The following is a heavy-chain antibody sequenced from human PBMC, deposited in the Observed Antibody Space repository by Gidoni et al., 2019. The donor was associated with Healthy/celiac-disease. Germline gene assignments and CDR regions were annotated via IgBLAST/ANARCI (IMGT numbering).Heavy chain of an antibody. V-gene: IGHV1-69*01. D-gene: IGHD3-9*01. CDR1: GGTFSSYA. J-gene: IGHJ2*01. CDR3: ARDRPELVVEDWYFDL. Sequence: QVQLVQSGAEVKKPGSSVKVSCKASGGTFSSYALSWVRQAPGQGLEWMGGIIPTFGTANYAQKFQGRVTITADESTSTADRELSSLRSEDTAVYYCARDRPELVVEDWYFDLWGRGTLVTVSS. CDR2: IIPTFGTA.